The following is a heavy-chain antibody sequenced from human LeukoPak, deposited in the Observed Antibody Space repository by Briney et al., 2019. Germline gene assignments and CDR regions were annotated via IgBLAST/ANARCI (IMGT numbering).Heavy chain of an antibody. D-gene: IGHD3-3*01. CDR2: INGSGSST. V-gene: IGHV3-23*01. CDR1: GFTFSSHA. CDR3: ARDFWDDFEYFDL. J-gene: IGHJ2*01. Sequence: AGSLRLSCAASGFTFSSHAMSWVRQAPGKGLEWVSAINGSGSSTYYADSVKGRVSISRDNSENTLYLQMNSLRVEDTALYYCARDFWDDFEYFDLWGRGTLVTVSS.